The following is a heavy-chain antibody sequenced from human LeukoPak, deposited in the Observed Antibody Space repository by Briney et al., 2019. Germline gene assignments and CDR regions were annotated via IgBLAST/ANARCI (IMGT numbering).Heavy chain of an antibody. D-gene: IGHD4-17*01. V-gene: IGHV4-61*01. Sequence: PSETLSLTCTVSGGSVSSGSYYWSWIRQPPGKGLEWIGYIYYSGSTNYNPSLKSRVTISVDTSKNQFSLKLSSVTAADTAVYYCARAASWDYVYFDYWGQGTLVTVSS. J-gene: IGHJ4*02. CDR3: ARAASWDYVYFDY. CDR1: GGSVSSGSYY. CDR2: IYYSGST.